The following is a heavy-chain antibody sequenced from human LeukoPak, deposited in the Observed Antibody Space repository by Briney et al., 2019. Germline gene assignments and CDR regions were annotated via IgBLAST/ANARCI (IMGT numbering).Heavy chain of an antibody. CDR2: IYYSGST. J-gene: IGHJ4*02. CDR1: GGPISSYY. CDR3: ARDRRGTDPFDY. V-gene: IGHV4-59*12. Sequence: PSETLSLTCTVSGGPISSYYWSWLRQPPGKGLEWIGYIYYSGSTNYNPSLKSRVTKSVDTSKNQFSLKLSSVTAADTAVYYCARDRRGTDPFDYWGQGTLVTVSS. D-gene: IGHD3-16*01.